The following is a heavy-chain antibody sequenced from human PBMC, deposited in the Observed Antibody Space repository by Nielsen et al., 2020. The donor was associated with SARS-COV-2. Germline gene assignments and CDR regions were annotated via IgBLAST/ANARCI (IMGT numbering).Heavy chain of an antibody. Sequence: SETLSFTCTVSGYSISSGYYWGWIRQPPGKGLEWIGSIYHSGSTYYNPSLKSRVTISVDTSKNQFSLKLSSVTAADTAVYYCASRAEGLELWRRYFYYMDVWGKGTTVTVSS. V-gene: IGHV4-38-2*02. CDR2: IYHSGST. J-gene: IGHJ6*03. CDR1: GYSISSGYY. CDR3: ASRAEGLELWRRYFYYMDV. D-gene: IGHD5-18*01.